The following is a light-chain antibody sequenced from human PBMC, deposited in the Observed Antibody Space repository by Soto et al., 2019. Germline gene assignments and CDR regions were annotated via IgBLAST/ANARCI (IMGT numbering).Light chain of an antibody. CDR2: AAS. Sequence: DIQMTQSPSSLSASVGDRVTITCRASQSISTYLQWYQQKPGKAPNLLIYAASTWQSGVPSRFSGSGSGTEFTLTISSLQSEDFAVYYCQQYNNWPPITFGQGTRLEIK. CDR3: QQYNNWPPIT. CDR1: QSISTY. J-gene: IGKJ5*01. V-gene: IGKV1-39*01.